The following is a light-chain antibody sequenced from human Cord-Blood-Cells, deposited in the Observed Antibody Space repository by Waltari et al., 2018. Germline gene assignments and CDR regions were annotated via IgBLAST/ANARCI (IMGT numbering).Light chain of an antibody. CDR3: QQYYSTPYR. CDR2: WAS. Sequence: DIVMTQSPDPLAVSLGERATINCTSSQSVLYSSNNKNYLAWYQPKPGQPPKLLIYWASTLESGVPDRFSGSGSGTDFTLTISSLQAEDVAVYYCQQYYSTPYRFGQGTKLEIK. CDR1: QSVLYSSNNKNY. J-gene: IGKJ2*03. V-gene: IGKV4-1*01.